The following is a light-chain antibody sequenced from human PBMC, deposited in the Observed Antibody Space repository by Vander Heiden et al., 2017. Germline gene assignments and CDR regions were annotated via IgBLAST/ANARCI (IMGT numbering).Light chain of an antibody. V-gene: IGKV3-15*01. Sequence: ELLMTQSPATLSVSPGERATLSCRASQSVTSNLAWYQQKPGQAPRLLIYGASTRATGIPARFSGSGSGTEFTLTISSLQSEDFAVYYCQQYNKSPPWTFEQGTKVEIQ. CDR2: GAS. CDR1: QSVTSN. CDR3: QQYNKSPPWT. J-gene: IGKJ1*01.